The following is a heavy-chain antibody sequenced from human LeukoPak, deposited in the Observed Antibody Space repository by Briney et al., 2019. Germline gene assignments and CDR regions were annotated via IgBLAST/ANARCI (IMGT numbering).Heavy chain of an antibody. CDR1: GYSISSSNW. V-gene: IGHV4-28*05. D-gene: IGHD1-26*01. CDR2: IYYSGSI. CDR3: ARKRANIGSYET. J-gene: IGHJ4*02. Sequence: SETLSLTCAVSGYSISSSNWWAWIRQPPGKGLEWIGYIYYSGSIFYNPSLKSRVTMSVDTSKNQFSLNLSSVTAVDTAVYYCARKRANIGSYETWGQGTLVTVSS.